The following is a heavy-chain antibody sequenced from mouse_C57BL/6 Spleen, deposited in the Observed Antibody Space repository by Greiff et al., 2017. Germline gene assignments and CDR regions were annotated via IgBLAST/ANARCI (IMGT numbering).Heavy chain of an antibody. CDR1: GYTFTSYW. CDR3: ARGGIYQGFAD. Sequence: VKLQQPGAELVRPGSSVKLSCKASGYTFTSYWMHWVKQRPIQGLEWIGNIDPSDSETHYNQKFKDKATLTVDKSSSTAYMQLSSLTSEDSAVYYCARGGIYQGFADWGQGTLVTVSA. D-gene: IGHD1-1*02. V-gene: IGHV1-52*01. J-gene: IGHJ3*01. CDR2: IDPSDSET.